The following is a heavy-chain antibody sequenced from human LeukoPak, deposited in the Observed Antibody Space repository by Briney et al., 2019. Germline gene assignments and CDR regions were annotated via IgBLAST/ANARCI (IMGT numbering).Heavy chain of an antibody. D-gene: IGHD6-19*01. CDR3: AREEKAVGTFDY. J-gene: IGHJ4*02. CDR2: LYNSGHT. Sequence: SETLSLTCTVSDGSITYYYWNWIRQPAGKGLEWIGRLYNSGHTDHNASLKSRVTISLEKSEKQFSLKLTSVTAADTAVYYCAREEKAVGTFDYWGRGILVTVSS. CDR1: DGSITYYY. V-gene: IGHV4-4*07.